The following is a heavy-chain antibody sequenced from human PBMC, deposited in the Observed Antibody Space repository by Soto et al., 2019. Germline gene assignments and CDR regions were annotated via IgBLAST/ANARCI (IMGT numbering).Heavy chain of an antibody. CDR2: ISWNSGSI. Sequence: EVQLVESGGGLVQPGRSLRLSCAASGFTFDDYAMHWVRQAPGKGLERVSGISWNSGSIGYADSVKGRFTISRDNAKNSLYLQMNSLRAEDTALYYCAKDKRGQWLDADWYFALWGRGTLVTVSS. CDR3: AKDKRGQWLDADWYFAL. J-gene: IGHJ2*01. V-gene: IGHV3-9*01. CDR1: GFTFDDYA. D-gene: IGHD6-19*01.